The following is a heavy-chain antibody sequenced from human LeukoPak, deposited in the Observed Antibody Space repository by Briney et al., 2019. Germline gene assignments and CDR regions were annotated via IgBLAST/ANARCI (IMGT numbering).Heavy chain of an antibody. V-gene: IGHV3-23*01. D-gene: IGHD3-3*01. CDR3: AKTYYDFWSGYYTDY. CDR1: GFTFSSYA. CDR2: ISGSGGST. J-gene: IGHJ4*02. Sequence: PGRSLRLSCAASGFTFSSYAMSWVRQAPGKGLEWVSAISGSGGSTYYADSVKGRFTISRDNSKNTLYLQMNSLRAEDTAVYYCAKTYYDFWSGYYTDYWGQGTLVTVSS.